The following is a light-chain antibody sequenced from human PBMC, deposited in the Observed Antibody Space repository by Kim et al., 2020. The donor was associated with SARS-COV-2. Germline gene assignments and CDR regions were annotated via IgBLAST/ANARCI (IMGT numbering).Light chain of an antibody. CDR2: YDS. V-gene: IGLV3-21*04. J-gene: IGLJ2*01. Sequence: GKTARMTCGGNNIGSKSVHWYQQKPGQAPVLVIYYDSDRPSGIPERFAGSNSGNTATLTISRVEAGDEADYYCQVWDSSSDLVVFGGGTQLTVL. CDR3: QVWDSSSDLVV. CDR1: NIGSKS.